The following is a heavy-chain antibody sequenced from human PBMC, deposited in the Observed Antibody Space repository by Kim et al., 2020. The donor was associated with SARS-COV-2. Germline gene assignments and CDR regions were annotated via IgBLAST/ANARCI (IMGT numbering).Heavy chain of an antibody. V-gene: IGHV1-69*13. D-gene: IGHD2-2*01. CDR1: GGTFNTYA. CDR2: IIPIFGTA. J-gene: IGHJ6*02. CDR3: AREGSSSLSVDYFYGMDV. Sequence: SVKVACKASGGTFNTYAISWVRQAPGQGLEWMGGIIPIFGTASYAQKFQGRVTITAHESTTTAYMELSSLRSEDTAVYYCAREGSSSLSVDYFYGMDVWGQGTTVTVSS.